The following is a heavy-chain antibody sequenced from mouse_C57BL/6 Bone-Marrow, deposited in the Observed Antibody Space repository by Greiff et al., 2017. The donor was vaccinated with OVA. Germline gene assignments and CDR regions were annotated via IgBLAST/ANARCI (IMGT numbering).Heavy chain of an antibody. CDR3: ARGVITTVGAEYFDV. V-gene: IGHV5-4*03. D-gene: IGHD1-1*01. CDR1: GFTFSSYA. Sequence: EVMLVESGGGLVKPGGSLKLSCAASGFTFSSYAMSWVRQTPEKRLEWVATISDGGSYTYYPDNVKGRFTISRDNAKNNLYLQMSHLKSEDTAIYYGARGVITTVGAEYFDVWGTGTTVTVSS. CDR2: ISDGGSYT. J-gene: IGHJ1*03.